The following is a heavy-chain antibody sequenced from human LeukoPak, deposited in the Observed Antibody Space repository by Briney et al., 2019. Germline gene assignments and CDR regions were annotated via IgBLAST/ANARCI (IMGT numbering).Heavy chain of an antibody. D-gene: IGHD3-9*01. CDR3: ARDAGYDIWYNY. Sequence: ASVKVSCKASGYTFTGYYMHWVRQAPAQGLEWMGRINPNSGGTNYAQKFQGRVTMTRDTSISTAYMELSRLRSDDTAVYYCARDAGYDIWYNYWGQGTLVTVST. CDR2: INPNSGGT. J-gene: IGHJ4*02. CDR1: GYTFTGYY. V-gene: IGHV1-2*06.